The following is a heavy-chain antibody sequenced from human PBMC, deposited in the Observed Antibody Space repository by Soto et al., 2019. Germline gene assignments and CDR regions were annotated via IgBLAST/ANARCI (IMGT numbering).Heavy chain of an antibody. CDR3: GKAARGDAEALWSGEYYDMDF. V-gene: IGHV3-9*01. CDR1: GFTFDDYA. CDR2: ISWNSGSI. D-gene: IGHD3-3*01. Sequence: EVKLVESGGGLVQPGRSLRRSCAAAGFTFDDYAMHWVRQAPGKGLEWVSGISWNSGSIGYADSVKGRFTISRDNVKYSPYMQLNSLRAGDTALYYCGKAARGDAEALWSGEYYDMDFWGKGTTLTVSS. J-gene: IGHJ6*03.